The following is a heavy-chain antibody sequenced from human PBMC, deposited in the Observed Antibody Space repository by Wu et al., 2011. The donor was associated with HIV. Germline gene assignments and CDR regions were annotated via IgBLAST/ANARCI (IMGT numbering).Heavy chain of an antibody. CDR1: GYTFTAYY. CDR2: INPNSGGT. J-gene: IGHJ6*03. CDR3: ARRLADYYYYMDV. Sequence: VKKPGASVKVSCKASGYTFTAYYLHWLRQAPGQGLEWMGWINPNSGGTEYAQTFQGRVIMTRDTSISTAYMELSRLGSDDTALYYCARRLADYYYYMDVWGQGTAVTVSS. D-gene: IGHD2-21*01. V-gene: IGHV1-2*02.